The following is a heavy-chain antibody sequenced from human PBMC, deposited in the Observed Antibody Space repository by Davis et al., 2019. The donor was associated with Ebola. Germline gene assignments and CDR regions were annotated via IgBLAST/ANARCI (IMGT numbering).Heavy chain of an antibody. CDR3: AKDIRRWYSYGTGGYYYYYGMDV. CDR1: GGSISSSNW. D-gene: IGHD5-18*01. CDR2: IYHSGST. V-gene: IGHV4-4*02. J-gene: IGHJ6*04. Sequence: SETLSLTCAVSGGSISSSNWWSWVRQPPGKGLEWIGEIYHSGSTNYNPSLKSRVTISVDKSKNQFSLKLSSVTAADTALYYCAKDIRRWYSYGTGGYYYYYGMDVWGKGTTVTVSS.